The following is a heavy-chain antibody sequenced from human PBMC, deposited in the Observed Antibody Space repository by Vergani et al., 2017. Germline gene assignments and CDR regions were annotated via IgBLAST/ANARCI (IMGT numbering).Heavy chain of an antibody. V-gene: IGHV4-31*03. CDR2: IYYSGST. J-gene: IGHJ5*02. D-gene: IGHD2-2*01. CDR1: GGSISSGGYY. CDR3: ARSKAYIVVVPAAMLWFDP. Sequence: QVQLQESGPGLVKPSQTLSLTCTVSGGSISSGGYYWSWIRQHPGKGLEWIGYIYYSGSTYYNPSLKSRVTISVDTSKNQFSLKLSSVTAADTAVYYCARSKAYIVVVPAAMLWFDPWGQGTLVTVSS.